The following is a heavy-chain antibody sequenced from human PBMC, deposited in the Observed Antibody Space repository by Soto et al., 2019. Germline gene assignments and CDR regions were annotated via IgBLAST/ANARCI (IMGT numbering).Heavy chain of an antibody. D-gene: IGHD3-22*01. CDR2: IIPIFGTA. CDR1: GGTFSSYA. CDR3: ARCNYYDSSSDEGGFDY. Sequence: QVQLVQSGAEVKKPGSSVKVSCKASGGTFSSYAISWVRQAPGQGLEWMGGIIPIFGTANYAQKFQGRVTITADESTRTAYMERGSLRSEDTAVYYCARCNYYDSSSDEGGFDYWGQGTLVTVSS. V-gene: IGHV1-69*12. J-gene: IGHJ4*02.